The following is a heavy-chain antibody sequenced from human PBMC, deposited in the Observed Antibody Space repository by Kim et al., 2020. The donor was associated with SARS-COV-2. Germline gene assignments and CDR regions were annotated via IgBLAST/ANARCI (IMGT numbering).Heavy chain of an antibody. J-gene: IGHJ6*02. CDR3: ARKIVGATTYSGMDV. D-gene: IGHD1-26*01. CDR2: IIPIFGKG. V-gene: IGHV1-69*13. CDR1: GGTFSTYA. Sequence: SVKVSCKASGGTFSTYAISWVRQAPGQGLEWMGGIIPIFGKGNYAQKFQGRVTITADESTSTAYMELSSLRSEDTAVYYCARKIVGATTYSGMDVWGPG.